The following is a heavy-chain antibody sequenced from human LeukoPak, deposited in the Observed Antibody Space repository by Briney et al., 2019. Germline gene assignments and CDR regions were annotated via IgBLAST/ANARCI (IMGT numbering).Heavy chain of an antibody. D-gene: IGHD1-26*01. J-gene: IGHJ3*02. CDR3: ASSNTGSYNDAFDI. CDR1: GDSITSYY. Sequence: SETLSLTCTVSGDSITSYYWSWVRQPPGKGLEWIGYIYYSGSTKYNPSLKSRVSISVDTSKNQFSLKLNSVTAADTAVYYCASSNTGSYNDAFDIWGQGTVVTVSS. CDR2: IYYSGST. V-gene: IGHV4-59*01.